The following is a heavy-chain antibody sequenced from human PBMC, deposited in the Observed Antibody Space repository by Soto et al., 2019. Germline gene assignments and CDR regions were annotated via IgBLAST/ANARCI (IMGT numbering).Heavy chain of an antibody. V-gene: IGHV1-69*01. CDR3: AGAIIHGSSRYYFDY. J-gene: IGHJ4*02. D-gene: IGHD3-10*01. CDR1: GGTFSSYA. Sequence: QVQLVQSGAEVKKPGSSVKVSCKASGGTFSSYAISSVRQAPGQGLDWMGGIIPIFGTANYAQKFQGRVTISADESTSTACMELSSLRSEETGVYCCAGAIIHGSSRYYFDYWGQGAVVTVSS. CDR2: IIPIFGTA.